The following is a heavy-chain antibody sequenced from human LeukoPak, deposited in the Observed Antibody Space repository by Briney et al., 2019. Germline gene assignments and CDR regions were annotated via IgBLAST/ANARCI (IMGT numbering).Heavy chain of an antibody. CDR3: ARGRGYCSGGSCTHFDY. CDR1: GYTFTSYD. J-gene: IGHJ4*02. D-gene: IGHD2-15*01. V-gene: IGHV1-8*01. Sequence: ASVKVSCKASGYTFTSYDINWVRQATGQGLEWMGWMNPNSGNTGYAQKFQGRVTMTRNTSISTAYMELSSLRSEDTAVYYCARGRGYCSGGSCTHFDYWGQGTLVTVSS. CDR2: MNPNSGNT.